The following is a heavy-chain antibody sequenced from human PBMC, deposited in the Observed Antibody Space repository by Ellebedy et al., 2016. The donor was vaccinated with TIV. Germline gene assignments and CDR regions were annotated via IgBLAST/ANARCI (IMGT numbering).Heavy chain of an antibody. CDR1: GFIFSNYG. V-gene: IGHV3-49*04. D-gene: IGHD6-13*01. CDR3: TREVAVAGSYYYGLDV. J-gene: IGHJ6*02. CDR2: IRSKVYGGTT. Sequence: GESLKISXAASGFIFSNYGMHWVRQAPGKGLEWVGFIRSKVYGGTTDYAASVGGRFTILRDDSKSIAYLQMNSLKTEDTAVYYCTREVAVAGSYYYGLDVWGQGTTVTVSS.